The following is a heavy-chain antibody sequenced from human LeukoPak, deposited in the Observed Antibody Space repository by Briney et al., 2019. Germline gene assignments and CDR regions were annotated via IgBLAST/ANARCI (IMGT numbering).Heavy chain of an antibody. J-gene: IGHJ4*02. CDR3: AHLHEQFELFDY. D-gene: IGHD6-6*01. CDR1: GFSLSTSGVG. Sequence: ESGPTLVNPTQTLTLTCTFSGFSLSTSGVGVGWIRQPPGKALEWPALIYWDDERYSPSLKSRLTITKDTSKNQVVLTMTHMDPVDAATYYCAHLHEQFELFDYWGQGTLVTVSS. CDR2: IYWDDE. V-gene: IGHV2-5*02.